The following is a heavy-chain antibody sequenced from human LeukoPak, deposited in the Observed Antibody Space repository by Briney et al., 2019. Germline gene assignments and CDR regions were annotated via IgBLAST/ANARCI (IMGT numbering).Heavy chain of an antibody. D-gene: IGHD3-3*01. J-gene: IGHJ4*02. CDR3: VKVFWSGYYDY. CDR2: INSDGSST. Sequence: GGSLRLSCAASGFTFSTYWMHWVRQAPGKGLVWVSRINSDGSSTSYADSVKGRFSISRDNSKNTLYLQMSSLRAEDTAVFYCVKVFWSGYYDYWGQGTLVTVSS. CDR1: GFTFSTYW. V-gene: IGHV3-74*01.